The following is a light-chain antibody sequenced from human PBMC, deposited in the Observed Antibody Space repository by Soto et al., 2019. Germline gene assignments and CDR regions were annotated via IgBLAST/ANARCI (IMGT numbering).Light chain of an antibody. CDR2: GNS. J-gene: IGLJ2*01. CDR1: SSNIGAGYD. Sequence: QSVLTQPPSVSGAPGQRVTISCTGSSSNIGAGYDVHWYQQLPGTAPKLLIYGNSNRPSGVPDRFSGSKSGTSASQAITGLQAEDEADYYCQSYDSSLSGSEVFGGGTKVTVL. CDR3: QSYDSSLSGSEV. V-gene: IGLV1-40*01.